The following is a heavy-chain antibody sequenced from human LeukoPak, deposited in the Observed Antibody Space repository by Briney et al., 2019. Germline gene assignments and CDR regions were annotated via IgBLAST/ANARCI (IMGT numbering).Heavy chain of an antibody. D-gene: IGHD5-12*01. V-gene: IGHV3-23*01. Sequence: PGGSLRLSCAASGFTLRSYDMSWVRQAPGEGLEWVAATSGSGVNSYYADSVRGRLTISRDNSQNRMYMQMDRLRAEDTALYYCAKEYSCYDFDYWGQGTLVTVSS. CDR3: AKEYSCYDFDY. CDR1: GFTLRSYD. CDR2: TSGSGVNS. J-gene: IGHJ4*02.